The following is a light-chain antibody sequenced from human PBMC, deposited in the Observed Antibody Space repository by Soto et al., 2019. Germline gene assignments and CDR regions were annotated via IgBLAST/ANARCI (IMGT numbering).Light chain of an antibody. Sequence: EIVLTQSPGTLSLSPGERATLSCRASQSVSSNYLAWHQQKPGRAPRLLIFRASSRATGIPDRFSGSGSGTDFTLTISRLEPEDFAVYYCQQYGSSQWTFGQGTKVEIK. CDR2: RAS. V-gene: IGKV3-20*01. CDR3: QQYGSSQWT. CDR1: QSVSSNY. J-gene: IGKJ1*01.